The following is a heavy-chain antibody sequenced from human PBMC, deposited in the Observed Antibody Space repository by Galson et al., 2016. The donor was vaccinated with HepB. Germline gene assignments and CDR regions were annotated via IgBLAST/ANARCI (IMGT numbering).Heavy chain of an antibody. CDR1: GFTFSDYA. D-gene: IGHD1-26*01. Sequence: SLRLSCAASGFTFSDYAMSWVRQAPGKGLEWVSGIDARGGTYYADSVTGRFAVSSDNSKNTVYLQMNSLRPDDTAVYYCVQDYVRPGFSGSFPLDYWGQGTLVTVSS. V-gene: IGHV3-23*01. CDR3: VQDYVRPGFSGSFPLDY. J-gene: IGHJ4*02. CDR2: IDARGGT.